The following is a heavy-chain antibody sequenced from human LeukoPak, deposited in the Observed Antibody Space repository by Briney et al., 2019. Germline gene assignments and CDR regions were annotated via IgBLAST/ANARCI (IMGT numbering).Heavy chain of an antibody. CDR2: ISGSGGST. Sequence: PGGSLRLSCAASGFTFSSYAMSWVRQAPGKGREWVSAISGSGGSTYYADSVKGRFTISRDNSKNTLYLQMNSLRAEDTAVYYCAKIPYARVPNRPYYFDYWGQGTLVTVSS. D-gene: IGHD6-6*01. J-gene: IGHJ4*02. CDR3: AKIPYARVPNRPYYFDY. CDR1: GFTFSSYA. V-gene: IGHV3-23*01.